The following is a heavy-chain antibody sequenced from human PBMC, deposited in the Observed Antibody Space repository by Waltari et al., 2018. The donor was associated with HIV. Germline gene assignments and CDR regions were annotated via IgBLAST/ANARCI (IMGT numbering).Heavy chain of an antibody. Sequence: EEQLVESGGGLVQPGGSLRLSCAASGFTFRPNWMHWVRQVPVKGLLCVSRINSDGSDTSVADSGKVRFTISRDNAKNTLYLQMNSLRAEDTAVYYCVRGAPFDFWGQGALVAVSS. CDR3: VRGAPFDF. J-gene: IGHJ4*02. V-gene: IGHV3-74*01. CDR2: INSDGSDT. CDR1: GFTFRPNW.